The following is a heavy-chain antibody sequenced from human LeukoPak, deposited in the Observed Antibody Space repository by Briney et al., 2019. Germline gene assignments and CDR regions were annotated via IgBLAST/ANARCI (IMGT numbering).Heavy chain of an antibody. Sequence: SQTLSLTCAISGDSVSSNSVTWNWIRQSPSRGLEWLGRTYYRSTWYNDYAVSVRGRITVNPDTSKNQFSLHLNSVTPEDTAVYYCVRRYKLSNYYYGMDVWGQGTTVTVSS. V-gene: IGHV6-1*01. CDR1: GDSVSSNSVT. J-gene: IGHJ6*02. CDR2: TYYRSTWYN. D-gene: IGHD1-14*01. CDR3: VRRYKLSNYYYGMDV.